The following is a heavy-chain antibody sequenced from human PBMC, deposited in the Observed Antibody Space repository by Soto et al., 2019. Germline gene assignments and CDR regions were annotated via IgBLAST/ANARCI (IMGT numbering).Heavy chain of an antibody. Sequence: QVQLQESGPGLVKPSQTLSLTCTVSGGSISSGGYYWSWIRQHPGKGLEWIGYIYYSGSTYYNPSLKSRVTISVDTSKNQFSLKLSSVTAADTAVYYCATDSDCSGGSCYYFDYWGQGTLVTVSS. J-gene: IGHJ4*02. V-gene: IGHV4-31*03. D-gene: IGHD2-15*01. CDR3: ATDSDCSGGSCYYFDY. CDR2: IYYSGST. CDR1: GGSISSGGYY.